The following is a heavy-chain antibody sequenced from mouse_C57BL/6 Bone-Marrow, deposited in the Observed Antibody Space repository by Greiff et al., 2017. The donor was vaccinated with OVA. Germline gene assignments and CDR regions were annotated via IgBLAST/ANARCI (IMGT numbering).Heavy chain of an antibody. V-gene: IGHV14-1*01. J-gene: IGHJ4*01. Sequence: VQLKQSGAELVRPGASVKLSCTASGFNIKDYYMHWVKQRPEQGLEWIGRIDPEGGDTEYDPKFQGKATMTADTSANTAYLQLSSLTSDDNAVYYWTTHLLWLRRGINYAMDYWGQGTSVTVSS. D-gene: IGHD2-2*01. CDR3: TTHLLWLRRGINYAMDY. CDR1: GFNIKDYY. CDR2: IDPEGGDT.